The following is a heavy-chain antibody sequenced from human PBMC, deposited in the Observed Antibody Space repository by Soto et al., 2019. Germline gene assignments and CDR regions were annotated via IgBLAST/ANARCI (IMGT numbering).Heavy chain of an antibody. J-gene: IGHJ6*02. CDR3: AREICSGGSCYWGGPYGMDF. Sequence: EVQLVESGGGLVQPGGSLRLSCAASGFTFSTYWTHWVRQAPGKGLEWVSRINSDGTSTSYADSVKGRFTISRDNAKNTLNLQMNGLRAEDTAVDYCAREICSGGSCYWGGPYGMDFWGQGTTVTVSS. CDR2: INSDGTST. V-gene: IGHV3-74*01. CDR1: GFTFSTYW. D-gene: IGHD2-15*01.